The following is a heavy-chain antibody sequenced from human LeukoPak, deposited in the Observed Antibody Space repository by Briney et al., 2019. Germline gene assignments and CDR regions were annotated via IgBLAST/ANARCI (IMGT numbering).Heavy chain of an antibody. CDR1: GFTFSSYA. D-gene: IGHD3-9*01. Sequence: GGSLRLSCAASGFTFSSYAMHWVRQAPGKGLEYVSAISSNGGSTYYANSVKGRFTISRDNSKNTLYPQMGSLRAEDMAVYYCARVLPAGYFDWLPPGYWGQGTLVTVSS. CDR2: ISSNGGST. J-gene: IGHJ4*02. V-gene: IGHV3-64*01. CDR3: ARVLPAGYFDWLPPGY.